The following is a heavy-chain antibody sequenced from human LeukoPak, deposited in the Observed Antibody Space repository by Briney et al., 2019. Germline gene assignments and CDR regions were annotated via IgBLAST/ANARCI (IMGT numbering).Heavy chain of an antibody. CDR2: IIPIFGST. Sequence: ASVKVSCKASGYTFTSYYMHWVRQAPGQGLEWMGGIIPIFGSTNYAQKFQGRVTITADKSTSTAYMELSSLRSEDTAVYYCATINDYYYDSSPFDYWGQGTLVTVSS. CDR3: ATINDYYYDSSPFDY. CDR1: GYTFTSYY. D-gene: IGHD3-22*01. J-gene: IGHJ4*02. V-gene: IGHV1-69*06.